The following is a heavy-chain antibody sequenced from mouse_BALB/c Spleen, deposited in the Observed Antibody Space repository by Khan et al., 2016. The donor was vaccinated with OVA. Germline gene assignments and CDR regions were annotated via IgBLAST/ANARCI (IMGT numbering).Heavy chain of an antibody. Sequence: QIQLVQSGPELKKPGETVKISCKAPGYTFTNYGMNWVKQAPGKGLKWMGWINTYTGEPTYADDFKGRFAFSLETSASTAYLQINNLKNEDTASYFCASGGYWYFEVWGAGTTVTVSS. J-gene: IGHJ1*01. CDR3: ASGGYWYFEV. D-gene: IGHD1-1*02. V-gene: IGHV9-3-1*01. CDR1: GYTFTNYG. CDR2: INTYTGEP.